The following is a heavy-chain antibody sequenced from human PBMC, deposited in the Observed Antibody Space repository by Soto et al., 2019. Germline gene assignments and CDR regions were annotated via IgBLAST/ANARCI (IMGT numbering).Heavy chain of an antibody. Sequence: DVQLLESGGELVQPGGSLRLACAASGFTFSSYAMSWVRQAPGKGLEWVSGLSGSCGSTNDADSEKGRFTISRDNSKNTLYLHMSSLRDDDTAIYYCAKDLRDWGFFDSWGQGTLVTVSS. D-gene: IGHD7-27*01. V-gene: IGHV3-23*01. CDR2: LSGSCGST. CDR1: GFTFSSYA. CDR3: AKDLRDWGFFDS. J-gene: IGHJ4*02.